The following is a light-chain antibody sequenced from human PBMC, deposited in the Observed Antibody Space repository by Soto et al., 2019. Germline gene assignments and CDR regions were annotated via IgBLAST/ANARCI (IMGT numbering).Light chain of an antibody. V-gene: IGLV1-44*01. CDR2: SDN. CDR1: SSNIGSNA. Sequence: QSVLIQPPSASGTPGQRVTISCSGSSSNIGSNAVNWYQQLPGTAPKLLIYSDNQRPSGAPDRFSGSKSGTSASLAISGLQSEYEADYYCTAWDDSMNGPVFGGGTQLTVL. CDR3: TAWDDSMNGPV. J-gene: IGLJ3*02.